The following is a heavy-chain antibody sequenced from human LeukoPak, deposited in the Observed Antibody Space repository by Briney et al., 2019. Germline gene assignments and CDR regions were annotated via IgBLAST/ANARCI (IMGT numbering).Heavy chain of an antibody. CDR3: ARDDSGSYFSFDY. CDR1: GFTVSSYS. V-gene: IGHV3-21*01. Sequence: KPGGSLRLSCAASGFTVSSYSMNWVRQAPGKGLEWVSSISSSSSYIYYADSVKGRFTISRDNAKNSLYLQMNSLRAEDTAVYYCARDDSGSYFSFDYWGQGTLVTVSS. CDR2: ISSSSSYI. J-gene: IGHJ4*02. D-gene: IGHD1-26*01.